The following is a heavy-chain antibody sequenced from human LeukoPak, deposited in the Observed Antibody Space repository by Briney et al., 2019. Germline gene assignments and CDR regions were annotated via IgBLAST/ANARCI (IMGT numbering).Heavy chain of an antibody. Sequence: PSETLSLTCTVSGGSISSSSYYWGWIRQPPGKGLEWIGSIYYSGSTYYNPSLKSRVTMSVDTSKEQFSLRLSSVTAADTAVYYCARHVGSYDVFEIWGQGTKVTVSS. CDR1: GGSISSSSYY. CDR3: ARHVGSYDVFEI. CDR2: IYYSGST. J-gene: IGHJ3*02. V-gene: IGHV4-39*01.